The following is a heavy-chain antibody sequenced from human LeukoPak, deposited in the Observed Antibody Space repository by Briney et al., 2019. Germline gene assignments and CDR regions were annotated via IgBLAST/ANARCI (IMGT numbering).Heavy chain of an antibody. Sequence: PSETLSLTCTVSGGSISSSSYYWGWIRQPPGKGLEWIGSIYYSGSTYYNPSLKSRVTISVGTSKNQFSLKLSSVTAADTAVYYCARLSYYYDSSGYQDYWGQGTLVTVSS. V-gene: IGHV4-39*01. J-gene: IGHJ4*02. CDR2: IYYSGST. CDR3: ARLSYYYDSSGYQDY. CDR1: GGSISSSSYY. D-gene: IGHD3-22*01.